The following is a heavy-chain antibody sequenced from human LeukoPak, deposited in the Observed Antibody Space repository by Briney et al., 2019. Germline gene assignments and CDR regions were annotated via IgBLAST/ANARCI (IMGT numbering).Heavy chain of an antibody. D-gene: IGHD2-15*01. CDR2: IIPIFGTA. CDR3: ARQVVVVAAMRYYYYYMDV. Sequence: SVKVSCKASGGTFSSYAISWVRQAPGQGLEWMGGIIPIFGTANYAQKFQGRATITTDESTSTAYMELSSLRSEDTAVYYCARQVVVVAAMRYYYYYMDVWGKGTTVTVSS. CDR1: GGTFSSYA. J-gene: IGHJ6*03. V-gene: IGHV1-69*05.